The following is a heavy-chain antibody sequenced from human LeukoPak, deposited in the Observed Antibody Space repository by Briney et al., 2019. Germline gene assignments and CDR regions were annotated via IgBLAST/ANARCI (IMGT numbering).Heavy chain of an antibody. CDR3: ASNWFDP. CDR1: GFTFSSYG. Sequence: GXSLRXSCAASGFTFSSYGMHWVRQAPGKGLEWVAVISYDGSNKYYADSVKGRFTISRDNSKNTLYLQMNSLRAEDTAVYYCASNWFDPWGQGTLVTVSS. CDR2: ISYDGSNK. V-gene: IGHV3-30*03. J-gene: IGHJ5*02.